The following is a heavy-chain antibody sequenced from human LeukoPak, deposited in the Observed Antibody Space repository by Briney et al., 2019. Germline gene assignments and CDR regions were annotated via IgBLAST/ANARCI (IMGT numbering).Heavy chain of an antibody. V-gene: IGHV4-34*01. Sequence: SETLSLTCAVYGGSFSGYYWSWIRQPPGKGLEWIGEINHSGSTNYNPSLKSRVTISVDTSKNQFSLKLSSVTAADTAVYYCARGRVVLWFGGQRNNWFDPWGQGTLVTVSS. CDR2: INHSGST. D-gene: IGHD3-10*01. CDR3: ARGRVVLWFGGQRNNWFDP. CDR1: GGSFSGYY. J-gene: IGHJ5*02.